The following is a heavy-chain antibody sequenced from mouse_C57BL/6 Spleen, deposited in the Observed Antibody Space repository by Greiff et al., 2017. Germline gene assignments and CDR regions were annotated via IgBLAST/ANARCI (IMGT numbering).Heavy chain of an antibody. CDR3: ARGSNSYYFDY. CDR2: IYPRSGNT. Sequence: QVQLKESGAELARPGASVKLSCKASGYTFTSYGISWVKQRTGQGLEWIGEIYPRSGNTYYNEKFKGKATLTADKSSSTAYMELRSLTSEDSAVYFCARGSNSYYFDYWGQGTTLTVSS. J-gene: IGHJ2*01. CDR1: GYTFTSYG. V-gene: IGHV1-81*01. D-gene: IGHD2-5*01.